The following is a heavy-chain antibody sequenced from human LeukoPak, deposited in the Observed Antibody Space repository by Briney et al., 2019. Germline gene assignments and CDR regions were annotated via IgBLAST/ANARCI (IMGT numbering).Heavy chain of an antibody. CDR1: GFTFDDYA. D-gene: IGHD2-15*01. V-gene: IGHV3-9*01. CDR3: AKDRFGGGSGTTLFDY. J-gene: IGHJ4*02. Sequence: GGSLRLSCAASGFTFDDYAMHWVRQAPGKGLEWVSGISWNSGSIGYADSVKGRFTISRDNAKNSLYLQMNSLRAEDTALYYCAKDRFGGGSGTTLFDYWGQGTLVTVSS. CDR2: ISWNSGSI.